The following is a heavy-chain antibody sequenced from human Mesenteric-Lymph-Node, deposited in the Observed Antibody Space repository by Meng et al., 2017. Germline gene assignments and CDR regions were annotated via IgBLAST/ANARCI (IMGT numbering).Heavy chain of an antibody. CDR2: PSHSGST. Sequence: VTLKESGPGLVKPTGTLSLTCAVSGGYLSRSDWWSWVRQPPGKGLEWIGEPSHSGSTNYSPSLKSRVTISLDKSKNQLSLKLNSVTAADTAVYYCASSDYYRSDYWGQGTLVTVSS. J-gene: IGHJ4*02. V-gene: IGHV4-4*02. D-gene: IGHD3-22*01. CDR1: GGYLSRSDW. CDR3: ASSDYYRSDY.